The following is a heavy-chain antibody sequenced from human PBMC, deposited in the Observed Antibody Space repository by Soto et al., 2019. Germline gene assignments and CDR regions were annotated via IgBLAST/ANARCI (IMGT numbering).Heavy chain of an antibody. D-gene: IGHD5-12*01. J-gene: IGHJ4*02. V-gene: IGHV1-69*13. CDR1: GGTFSSYA. CDR2: IIPIFGTA. Sequence: GASVKVSCKASGGTFSSYAINWVRQAPGQGLEWMGGIIPIFGTANYAQKFQGRVTITADESTSTAYMELNSLRSEDTAVYYCTRVLGYSGYDYASDYWGQGTLVTVSS. CDR3: TRVLGYSGYDYASDY.